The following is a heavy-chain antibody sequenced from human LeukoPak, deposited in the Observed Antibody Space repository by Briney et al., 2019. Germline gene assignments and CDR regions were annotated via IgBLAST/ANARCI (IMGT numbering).Heavy chain of an antibody. CDR2: ISANNGNT. Sequence: GASVKVSCKASGYTFTSYGIRWVRQAPGQGLEWMGWISANNGNTNYAQKVQGRVTMTRDTSTSTAYMELRSLRYDDTAVYYCSRDDGPFGGVRFDHWGQGTLVTVSS. V-gene: IGHV1-18*01. CDR1: GYTFTSYG. CDR3: SRDDGPFGGVRFDH. D-gene: IGHD3-16*01. J-gene: IGHJ4*02.